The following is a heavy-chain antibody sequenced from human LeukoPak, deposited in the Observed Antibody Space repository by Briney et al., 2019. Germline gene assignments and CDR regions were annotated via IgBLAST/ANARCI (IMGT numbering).Heavy chain of an antibody. CDR2: VKRKSDGGTA. D-gene: IGHD2-15*01. CDR1: GFSFTNAW. CDR3: IAFESGRYH. J-gene: IGHJ5*02. V-gene: IGHV3-15*01. Sequence: GGSLRLSCAASGFSFTNAWMNWVRQAPGKGLEWVGRVKRKSDGGTADYAAPVEGRFTISRDDSKNTLYLQINSLKTEDTAIYYCIAFESGRYHWGQGTLVTVSS.